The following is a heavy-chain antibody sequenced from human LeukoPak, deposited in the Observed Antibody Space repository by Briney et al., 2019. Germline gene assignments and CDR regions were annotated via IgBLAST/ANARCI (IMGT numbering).Heavy chain of an antibody. J-gene: IGHJ4*02. CDR2: FDPEDGET. V-gene: IGHV1-24*01. D-gene: IGHD1-26*01. Sequence: ASVKVSCKVSGYTLTELSMHWVRQAPGKGLEWMGGFDPEDGETIYAQKFQGRVTMTEDTSTDTAYMELSSLRSEDTAVYYCATGVRLVGALDYWGQGTLVTVSS. CDR3: ATGVRLVGALDY. CDR1: GYTLTELS.